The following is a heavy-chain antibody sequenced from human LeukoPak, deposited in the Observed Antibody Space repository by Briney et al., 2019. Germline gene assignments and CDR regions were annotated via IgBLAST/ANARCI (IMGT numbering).Heavy chain of an antibody. V-gene: IGHV1-18*01. CDR3: ARDRDIAAAGNYFDY. Sequence: ASVKVSCKASGYTFTSYGVSWVRQAPGQGLEWMGWISAYSGNTNYAQKLQGRVTMTTDTSTSTAYMELRSLRSDDTAVYYCARDRDIAAAGNYFDYWGQGTLVTVSS. CDR1: GYTFTSYG. J-gene: IGHJ4*02. D-gene: IGHD6-13*01. CDR2: ISAYSGNT.